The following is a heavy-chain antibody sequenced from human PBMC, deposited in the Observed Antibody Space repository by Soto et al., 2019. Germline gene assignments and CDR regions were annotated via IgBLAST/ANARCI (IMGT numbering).Heavy chain of an antibody. CDR3: AKAVGERYYYGMDV. V-gene: IGHV3-23*01. D-gene: IGHD1-1*01. Sequence: GGSLRLSCAASGFTFSSYAMSWVRQAPGKGLEWVSAISGSGGSTYYADSVKGRFTISRDNSKNTLYLQMNSLRAEDTAVYYCAKAVGERYYYGMDVWGQGTTVTVSS. CDR2: ISGSGGST. CDR1: GFTFSSYA. J-gene: IGHJ6*02.